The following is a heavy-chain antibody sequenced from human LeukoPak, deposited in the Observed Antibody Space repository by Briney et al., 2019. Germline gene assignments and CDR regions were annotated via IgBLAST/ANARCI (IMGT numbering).Heavy chain of an antibody. CDR2: IYYSGST. CDR3: ARQTYYYDSSGYYPFDY. CDR1: GGSISSYY. J-gene: IGHJ4*02. Sequence: PSETLSLTCTVSGGSISSYYWSWIRRPPGKGLEWIGYIYYSGSTNYNPSLKSRVTISVDTSKNQFSLKLSSVTAADTAVYYCARQTYYYDSSGYYPFDYWGQRTLVTVSS. D-gene: IGHD3-22*01. V-gene: IGHV4-59*01.